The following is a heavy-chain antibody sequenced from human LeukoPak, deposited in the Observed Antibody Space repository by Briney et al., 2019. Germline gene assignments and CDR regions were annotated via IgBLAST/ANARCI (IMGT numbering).Heavy chain of an antibody. D-gene: IGHD2-2*01. J-gene: IGHJ4*02. V-gene: IGHV1-46*01. CDR3: ARVRYCSNTSCPDFDY. CDR2: INPSGGST. Sequence: ASVKVSCKASGYTFTGYYMHWVRQAPGQGLEWMGMINPSGGSTSYAQKFQGRVTMTRDTSTSTVYMELSSLRSEDTAVYYCARVRYCSNTSCPDFDYWGQGTLVTVSS. CDR1: GYTFTGYY.